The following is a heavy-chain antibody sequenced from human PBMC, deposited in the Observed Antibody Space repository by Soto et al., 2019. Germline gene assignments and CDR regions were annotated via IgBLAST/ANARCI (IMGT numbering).Heavy chain of an antibody. D-gene: IGHD4-4*01. V-gene: IGHV3-66*01. Sequence: GGSLRLSCAASGFTVSSNYMGWVRQAPGKGLEWVSVIYSGGSTYYADSVKGRFTISRDNSKNTLYLQMNSLRAEDTAVYYCARCVYSKAYYYYYYMDVWGKGTTVTVSS. CDR3: ARCVYSKAYYYYYYMDV. J-gene: IGHJ6*03. CDR2: IYSGGST. CDR1: GFTVSSNY.